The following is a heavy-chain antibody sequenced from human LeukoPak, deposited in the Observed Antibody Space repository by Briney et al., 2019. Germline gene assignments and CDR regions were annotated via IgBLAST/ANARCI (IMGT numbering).Heavy chain of an antibody. J-gene: IGHJ4*02. CDR2: ISSSSSYI. CDR3: ARQGYSGYDYHFDY. D-gene: IGHD5-12*01. CDR1: GFTFSSYS. Sequence: GRSLRLSCAASGFTFSSYSMNWVRQAPGKGLEWVSSISSSSSYIYYADSVKGRFTISRDNAKNSLYLQMNSLRAEDTAVYYCARQGYSGYDYHFDYWGQGTLVTVSS. V-gene: IGHV3-21*01.